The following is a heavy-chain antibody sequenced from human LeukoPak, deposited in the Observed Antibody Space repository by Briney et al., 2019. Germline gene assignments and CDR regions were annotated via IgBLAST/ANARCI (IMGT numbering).Heavy chain of an antibody. Sequence: PGGSLRLSCAASGFTFSDYYMSWIRQAPGKGLEWVSYISSSGSTIYYADSVKGRFTISRDNAKNSLYLQMNSLRAEDTAVYYCARVGIVATIYHYYYYGMDVWGQGTTVTVSS. CDR1: GFTFSDYY. CDR3: ARVGIVATIYHYYYYGMDV. CDR2: ISSSGSTI. D-gene: IGHD5-12*01. J-gene: IGHJ6*02. V-gene: IGHV3-11*01.